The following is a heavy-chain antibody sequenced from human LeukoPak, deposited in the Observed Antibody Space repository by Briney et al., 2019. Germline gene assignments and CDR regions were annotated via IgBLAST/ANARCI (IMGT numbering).Heavy chain of an antibody. CDR3: ARDVSAFDI. Sequence: GGSLRLSCAASGFTFSSYGMHWVRQAPGKGLEWVANIKKDGSEKFYVDSVKGRFTISRDNAKNSLYLQMNSLRAEDTAVYYCARDVSAFDIWGQGTMVTVSS. V-gene: IGHV3-7*01. CDR2: IKKDGSEK. CDR1: GFTFSSYG. J-gene: IGHJ3*02.